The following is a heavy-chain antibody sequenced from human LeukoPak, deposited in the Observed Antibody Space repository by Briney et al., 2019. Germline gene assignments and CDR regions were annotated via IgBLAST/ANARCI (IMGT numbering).Heavy chain of an antibody. V-gene: IGHV4-39*01. CDR3: ARQEIGLRSFDP. D-gene: IGHD3/OR15-3a*01. J-gene: IGHJ5*02. CDR2: IYYTGTT. Sequence: SETLSLTCTVSGGSISSSLYHWGWIRQSPGKNPEWLGSIYYTGTTHYNPSLKSRVTISVDTSKNQFSLNLSSVTAADTAVYYCARQEIGLRSFDPWGQGTLVTVSS. CDR1: GGSISSSLYH.